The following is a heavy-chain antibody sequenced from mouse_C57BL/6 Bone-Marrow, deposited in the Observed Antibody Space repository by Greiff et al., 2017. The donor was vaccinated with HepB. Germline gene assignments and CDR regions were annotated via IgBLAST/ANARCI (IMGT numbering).Heavy chain of an antibody. CDR2: ISDGGSYT. J-gene: IGHJ4*01. V-gene: IGHV5-4*03. D-gene: IGHD2-3*01. CDR1: GFTFSSYA. Sequence: EVMLVESGGGLVKPGGSLKLSCAASGFTFSSYAMSWVRQTPEKRLEWVATISDGGSYTYYPDNVKGRFTISRDNAKNNLYLQMSHLKSEDTAMYYCARSLDGYYVGDYWGQGTSVTVSS. CDR3: ARSLDGYYVGDY.